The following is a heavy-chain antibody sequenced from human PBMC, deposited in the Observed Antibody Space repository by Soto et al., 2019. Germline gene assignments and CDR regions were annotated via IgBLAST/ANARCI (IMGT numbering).Heavy chain of an antibody. CDR2: IWYDGSNK. CDR1: GFTFSNYG. D-gene: IGHD2-15*01. V-gene: IGHV3-33*01. Sequence: QVQLVESGGGVVQPGRSLRLSCAASGFTFSNYGMHWVRQAPGKGLEWVAVIWYDGSNKYYADSVKGRFTISRDNSKNMLYLQMNSLRAEDTAVYYCARDRGGPPLRYYYGMDVWGQGTTVTVSS. J-gene: IGHJ6*02. CDR3: ARDRGGPPLRYYYGMDV.